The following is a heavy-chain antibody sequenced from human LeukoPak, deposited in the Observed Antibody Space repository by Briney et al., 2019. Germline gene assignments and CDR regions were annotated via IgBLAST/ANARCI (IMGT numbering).Heavy chain of an antibody. V-gene: IGHV3-66*01. J-gene: IGHJ4*02. D-gene: IGHD2-21*01. CDR2: IYTGGST. CDR3: AKDLSATSSPAAFDFDY. CDR1: GLTVSTNY. Sequence: GGSLRLSCAASGLTVSTNYMSWVRQAPGKGLEWVSVIYTGGSTYYGDSVKGRFTISRDNSKNTLYLQMNSLRAEDTAVYYCAKDLSATSSPAAFDFDYWGQGTLVTVSS.